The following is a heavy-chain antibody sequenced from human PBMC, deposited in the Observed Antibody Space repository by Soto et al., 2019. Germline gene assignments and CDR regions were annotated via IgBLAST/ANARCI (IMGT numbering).Heavy chain of an antibody. V-gene: IGHV1-46*01. J-gene: IGHJ4*02. CDR2: INPSGGST. D-gene: IGHD2-8*01. CDR1: GYTFTSYY. CDR3: ARPGYCTNGVCLYYFDY. Sequence: ASVKVSCKASGYTFTSYYMHWVRQAPGQGLEWMGIINPSGGSTSYAQKFQGRVTMTRNTSTSTVYMELSSLRSEDTAVYYCARPGYCTNGVCLYYFDYWGQGTMVTVSS.